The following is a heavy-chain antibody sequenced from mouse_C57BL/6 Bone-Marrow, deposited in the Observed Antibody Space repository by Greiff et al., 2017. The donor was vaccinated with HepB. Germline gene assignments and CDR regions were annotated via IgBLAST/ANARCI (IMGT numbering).Heavy chain of an antibody. J-gene: IGHJ4*01. Sequence: EVKLQESGPGLVKPSQSLSLTCSVTGYSITSGYYWNWIRQFPGNKLEWMGYISYDGSNNYNPSLKNRISITRDTSKNQFFLKLNSVTTEDTATYYCARGLYYYAMDYWGQGTSVTVSS. V-gene: IGHV3-6*01. D-gene: IGHD2-2*01. CDR1: GYSITSGYY. CDR2: ISYDGSN. CDR3: ARGLYYYAMDY.